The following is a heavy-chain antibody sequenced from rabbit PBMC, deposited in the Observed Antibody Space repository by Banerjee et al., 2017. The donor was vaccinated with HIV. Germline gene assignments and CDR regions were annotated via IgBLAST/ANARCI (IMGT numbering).Heavy chain of an antibody. D-gene: IGHD6-1*01. V-gene: IGHV1S45*01. Sequence: QEQLGESGGGLVQPEGSLTLTCTASGFSFSSSYYMCWVRQAPGKGLEWIACIYAGSSGSTYYASWAKGRFTISKTSSTTVTLQMTSLTAADTATYFCARDRGYGYTDYRYSGLDFWGQGTLVTVS. CDR1: GFSFSSSYY. CDR3: ARDRGYGYTDYRYSGLDF. J-gene: IGHJ3*01. CDR2: IYAGSSGST.